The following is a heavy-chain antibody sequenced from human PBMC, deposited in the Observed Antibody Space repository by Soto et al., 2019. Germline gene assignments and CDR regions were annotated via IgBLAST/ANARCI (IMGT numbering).Heavy chain of an antibody. D-gene: IGHD2-8*02. J-gene: IGHJ4*02. CDR2: ISGSGDST. V-gene: IGHV3-23*01. CDR3: AKDLSGGFTY. Sequence: EVRLLESGGGLVQPGGSLRLSCAASGFTFSVYAMSWVRQAPGKGLEWVSGISGSGDSTHYADSVKGRFTVSRDNSKSMLYLQTNSLRAEDTAIYYCAKDLSGGFTYWGQGTLVTVSS. CDR1: GFTFSVYA.